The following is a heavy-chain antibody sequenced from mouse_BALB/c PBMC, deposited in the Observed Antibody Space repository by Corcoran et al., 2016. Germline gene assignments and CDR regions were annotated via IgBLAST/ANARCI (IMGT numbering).Heavy chain of an antibody. J-gene: IGHJ4*01. CDR1: GYSFTGYY. Sequence: EVLLQQSGPELVKPGASVKISCKASGYSFTGYYMHWVKQSHVKSLEWIGRINPYNGATSYNQNFKDKASLTVDKSSSTAYMELHSLTSEDSAVYYCARRVRDAMDYWGQGTSVTVSS. V-gene: IGHV1-26*01. CDR2: INPYNGAT. D-gene: IGHD2-14*01. CDR3: ARRVRDAMDY.